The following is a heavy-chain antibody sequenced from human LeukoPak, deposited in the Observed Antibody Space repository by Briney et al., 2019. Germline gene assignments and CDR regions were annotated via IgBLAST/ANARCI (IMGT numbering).Heavy chain of an antibody. CDR2: IYYSGST. CDR1: GGSVSTGSDF. CDR3: ARGASYNWNLYYYYYYMDV. V-gene: IGHV4-61*01. Sequence: PSETLSLTCTVSGGSVSTGSDFLSWIRQPPGKGLDWIGYIYYSGSTNYNPSLKSRVTISVDRSKNQFSLKLSSVTAADTAVYYCARGASYNWNLYYYYYYMDVWGKGTTVTVSS. J-gene: IGHJ6*03. D-gene: IGHD1-20*01.